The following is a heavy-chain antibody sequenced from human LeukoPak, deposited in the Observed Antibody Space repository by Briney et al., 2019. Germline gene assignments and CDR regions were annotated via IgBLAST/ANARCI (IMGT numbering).Heavy chain of an antibody. CDR2: ISSSSSTI. CDR3: ASGIVGATNSYNY. D-gene: IGHD1-26*01. CDR1: GFTFSSYS. V-gene: IGHV3-48*01. J-gene: IGHJ4*02. Sequence: GGSLRLSCAASGFTFSSYSMNWVRQAPGKGLERVSYISSSSSTIYYADSVKGRFTISRDNAKNSLYLQMNSLRAEDTAVYYCASGIVGATNSYNYWGQGTLVTVSS.